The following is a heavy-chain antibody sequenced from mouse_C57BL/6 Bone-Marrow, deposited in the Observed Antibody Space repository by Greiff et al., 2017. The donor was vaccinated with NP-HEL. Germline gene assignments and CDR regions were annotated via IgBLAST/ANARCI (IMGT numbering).Heavy chain of an antibody. CDR3: ARDYYGTFYAMDY. CDR2: INPSSGYT. J-gene: IGHJ4*01. Sequence: QVQLQQSGAELAKPGASVKLSCKASGYTFTSYWMHWVKQRPGQGLEWIGYINPSSGYTKYNQKFKDKATLTADKSSGTAYMQLSSLTYEDSAVYYCARDYYGTFYAMDYWGQGTSVTVSS. CDR1: GYTFTSYW. D-gene: IGHD1-1*01. V-gene: IGHV1-7*01.